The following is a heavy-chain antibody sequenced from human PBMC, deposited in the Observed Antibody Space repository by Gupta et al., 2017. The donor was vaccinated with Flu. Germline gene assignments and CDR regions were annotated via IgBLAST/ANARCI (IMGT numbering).Heavy chain of an antibody. CDR2: INHSGST. J-gene: IGHJ4*02. CDR3: ARDRRQLWLLGGSGSPPIFDY. CDR1: GGSFSGYY. D-gene: IGHD5-18*01. V-gene: IGHV4-34*01. Sequence: QVQLQQWGAGLLKPSETLSLTCAVYGGSFSGYYWSWIRHPPGQGLEWIGEINHSGSTNYNPSLKSRVTISVDTSKNQFSLKLSSVTAADTAVYYCARDRRQLWLLGGSGSPPIFDYWGQGTLVTVSS.